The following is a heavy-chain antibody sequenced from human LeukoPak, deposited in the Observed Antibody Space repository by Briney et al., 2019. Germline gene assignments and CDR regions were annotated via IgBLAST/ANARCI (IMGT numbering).Heavy chain of an antibody. CDR2: ISWNSGSI. J-gene: IGHJ3*02. CDR3: AKVEWPDAFSI. V-gene: IGHV3-9*01. Sequence: PGRSLRLSCAASGFTFDDYAMHWVRQAPGKGLEWVSGISWNSGSIDYADSAKGRFTISRDNAKNSLYLQMNSLRAEDTAVYYCAKVEWPDAFSIWGQGTMVTVSS. D-gene: IGHD3-3*01. CDR1: GFTFDDYA.